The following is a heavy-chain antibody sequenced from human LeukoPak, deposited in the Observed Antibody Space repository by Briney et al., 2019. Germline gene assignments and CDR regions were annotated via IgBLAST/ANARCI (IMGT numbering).Heavy chain of an antibody. Sequence: GGSLRLSCAASGFTVSSNYMSWVRQAPGKGLEWVANIKQDGSAKYYVDSVKGRFTISRDNAKNSLYLQMNSLRDDDTAVYYCARLSYDSGTHYTVYKYWGQGTLVTVSS. CDR2: IKQDGSAK. CDR1: GFTVSSNY. CDR3: ARLSYDSGTHYTVYKY. D-gene: IGHD3-10*01. V-gene: IGHV3-7*01. J-gene: IGHJ4*02.